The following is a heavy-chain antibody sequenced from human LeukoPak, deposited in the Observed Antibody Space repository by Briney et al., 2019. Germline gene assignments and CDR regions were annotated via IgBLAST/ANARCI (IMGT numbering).Heavy chain of an antibody. J-gene: IGHJ4*02. D-gene: IGHD3-22*01. CDR2: ISYDGSNK. CDR3: AKDRDYYDSSGYDY. Sequence: GGSLRLSCAASGFTFSSYGMHWVRQAPGKGLEWVAVISYDGSNKYYADSVKGRFTISSDNSKNTLYLQMNSLRAEDTAVYYCAKDRDYYDSSGYDYWGQGTLVTVSS. V-gene: IGHV3-30*18. CDR1: GFTFSSYG.